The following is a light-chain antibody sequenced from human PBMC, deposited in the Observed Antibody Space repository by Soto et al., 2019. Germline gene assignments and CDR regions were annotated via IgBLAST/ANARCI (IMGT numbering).Light chain of an antibody. Sequence: EIVMTQSPATLSVSPGERATLSCRASQRVSNDFAWYQQKPGQAPRLLIYDASSRATGIPDRFSGSGSGTDFTLTLTRLEPEDFAVYYCQQYGNSPATFGPGTKVDIK. CDR2: DAS. V-gene: IGKV3-20*01. CDR3: QQYGNSPAT. J-gene: IGKJ3*01. CDR1: QRVSND.